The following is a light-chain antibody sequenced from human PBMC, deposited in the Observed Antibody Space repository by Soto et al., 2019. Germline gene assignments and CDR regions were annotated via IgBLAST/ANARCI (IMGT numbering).Light chain of an antibody. V-gene: IGLV2-14*01. CDR1: SSDVGGYKY. CDR2: EVS. Sequence: QSALTQPASVSGSPGQSITISCTGTSSDVGGYKYISWYQHHSGKAPKLMIFEVSNRPSGVSHRFSGSQSGNTASLTISGLQAEDEADYYCSSYTINTWVFGGGTKLTVL. J-gene: IGLJ3*02. CDR3: SSYTINTWV.